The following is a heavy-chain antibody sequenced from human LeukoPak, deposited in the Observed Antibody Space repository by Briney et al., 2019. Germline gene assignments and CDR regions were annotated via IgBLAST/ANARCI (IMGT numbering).Heavy chain of an antibody. CDR1: GYTFTGYY. V-gene: IGHV1-2*02. D-gene: IGHD1/OR15-1a*01. CDR2: INPNSGGT. CDR3: ARWPGEHYYFDY. Sequence: GASVKVSFKASGYTFTGYYMHWVRQAPGQGLEWMGWINPNSGGTNHAQKFQGRVTMTRDTSISTAYMELSRLRSDDTAVYYCARWPGEHYYFDYWGQGTLVIVSS. J-gene: IGHJ4*02.